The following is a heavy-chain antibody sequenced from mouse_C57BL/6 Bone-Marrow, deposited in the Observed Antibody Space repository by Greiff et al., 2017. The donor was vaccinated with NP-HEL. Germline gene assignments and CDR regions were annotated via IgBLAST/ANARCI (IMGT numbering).Heavy chain of an antibody. CDR2: IYPGDGDT. V-gene: IGHV1-80*01. D-gene: IGHD1-1*01. J-gene: IGHJ2*01. CDR3: ARSAYYYGSSYVDY. CDR1: GYAFSSYW. Sequence: QVHVKQSGAELVKPGASVKISCKASGYAFSSYWMNWVKQRPGKGLEWIGQIYPGDGDTNYNGKFKGKATLTADKSSSTAYTQLSSLTSEDSAVYFCARSAYYYGSSYVDYWGQGTTLTVSS.